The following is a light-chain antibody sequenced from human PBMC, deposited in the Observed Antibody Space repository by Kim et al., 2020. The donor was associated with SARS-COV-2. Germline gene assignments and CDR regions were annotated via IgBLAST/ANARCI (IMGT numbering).Light chain of an antibody. J-gene: IGKJ3*01. V-gene: IGKV1-39*01. Sequence: DIQMTQSPSTLSASVGDRVTITCRTTQSISSHLNWYQQKPGRAPKLLISAASTLQGGVPSRFSGSGSETDFTLTISSLQPEDFAAYFCQQSYITPFTFGPGTKVDIK. CDR3: QQSYITPFT. CDR1: QSISSH. CDR2: AAS.